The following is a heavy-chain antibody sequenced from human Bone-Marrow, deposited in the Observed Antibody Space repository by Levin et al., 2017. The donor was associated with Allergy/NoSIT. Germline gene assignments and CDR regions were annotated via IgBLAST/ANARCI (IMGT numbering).Heavy chain of an antibody. CDR2: MYYSGST. CDR3: ARHDCNSTTCYLLAYNWFDP. D-gene: IGHD2-2*01. CDR1: GGSITSGNHY. V-gene: IGHV4-39*01. J-gene: IGHJ5*02. Sequence: SETLSLTCTVSGGSITSGNHYWGWIRQPPGKGLEWIGSMYYSGSTFYNPSLRSRVTISVDTSKSQFSLKLSSVTAADTAVYYCARHDCNSTTCYLLAYNWFDPWGQGTLVTVSS.